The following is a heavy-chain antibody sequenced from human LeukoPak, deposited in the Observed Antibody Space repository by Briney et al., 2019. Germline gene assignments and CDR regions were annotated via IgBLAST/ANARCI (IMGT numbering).Heavy chain of an antibody. Sequence: SGPTLVKPTQTLTLTCTFSGFSLTTGGVGVGWIRQPPGKALEWLALIYWDDNKRYSPSLKTRLTITKDTSKNQVVLRMTNMDPVDTGTYYCAHSIRYFDWLFFPPYYFDYWGQGTLVSVSS. CDR1: GFSLTTGGVG. CDR3: AHSIRYFDWLFFPPYYFDY. V-gene: IGHV2-5*02. D-gene: IGHD3-9*01. CDR2: IYWDDNK. J-gene: IGHJ4*02.